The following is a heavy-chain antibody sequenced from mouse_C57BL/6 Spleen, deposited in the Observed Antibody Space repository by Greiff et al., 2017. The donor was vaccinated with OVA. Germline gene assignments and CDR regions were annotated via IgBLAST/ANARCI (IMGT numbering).Heavy chain of an antibody. CDR1: GYTFTSYW. J-gene: IGHJ2*01. V-gene: IGHV1-69*01. D-gene: IGHD4-1*01. Sequence: QVQLQQPGAELVMPGASVKLSCKASGYTFTSYWMHWVKQRPGQGLEWIGEIDPSDSYTNYNQKFKGKATLTVDKSSSTAYMQLSSLTSEDSAAYYCARRANWDYFDYWGQGTTLTVSS. CDR2: IDPSDSYT. CDR3: ARRANWDYFDY.